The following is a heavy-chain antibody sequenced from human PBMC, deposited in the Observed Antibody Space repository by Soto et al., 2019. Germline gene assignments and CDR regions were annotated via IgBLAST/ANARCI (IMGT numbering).Heavy chain of an antibody. J-gene: IGHJ4*02. D-gene: IGHD3-10*01. Sequence: GGSLRLSCAASGVAFSSYGMHWFRQAPGKGLEWVAVIWYDGSNKYYADSLKGRFTISRDNSRNTLYLQMSSLRVDDTAVYYCATDFYGSGREPPLDHWGQGTLVTVSS. CDR1: GVAFSSYG. CDR3: ATDFYGSGREPPLDH. CDR2: IWYDGSNK. V-gene: IGHV3-33*01.